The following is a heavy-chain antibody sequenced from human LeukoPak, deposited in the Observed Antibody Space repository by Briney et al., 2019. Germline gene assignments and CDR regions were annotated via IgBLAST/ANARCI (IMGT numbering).Heavy chain of an antibody. CDR3: AGGGGFYGVDY. V-gene: IGHV3-53*01. CDR1: GFTVDSNN. Sequence: GGSLRLSCAASGFTVDSNNLNWVRQAPGKGLEWVSVIYSGGSTYYADSVKGRFTISRDNSKNTLYLEMNSLRVEDTAVYFCAGGGGFYGVDYWGQGTLVTVSS. CDR2: IYSGGST. J-gene: IGHJ4*02. D-gene: IGHD3-16*01.